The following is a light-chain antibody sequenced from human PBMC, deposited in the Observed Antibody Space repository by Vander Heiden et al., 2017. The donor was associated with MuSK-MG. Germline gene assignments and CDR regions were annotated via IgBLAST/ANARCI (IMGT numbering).Light chain of an antibody. V-gene: IGKV2-28*01. CDR2: LGS. Sequence: EIVMTQSPLSLSVTPGEPASISCRSSQSLLHSKGNNFLDWYLQKPGQSPQLLIYLGSDRASGVPDRFSGSGSGTDCTLKISRVEAEDVGVYYCRQALQTPRTFGQGTKVEIK. CDR1: QSLLHSKGNNF. CDR3: RQALQTPRT. J-gene: IGKJ1*01.